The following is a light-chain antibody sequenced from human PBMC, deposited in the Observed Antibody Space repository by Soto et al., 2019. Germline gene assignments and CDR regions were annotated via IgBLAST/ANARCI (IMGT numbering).Light chain of an antibody. CDR2: DVT. V-gene: IGLV2-14*03. Sequence: QSALTQPASVSGSPGQSITLFCTGTSSDIGAYNYVSWYQQHPGKAPKLLIYDVTNRPSGVSDRFSGSKSGNTASLTISGLQAEDEADYYCSSYTTSTTLAFGGGTKLTVL. CDR1: SSDIGAYNY. CDR3: SSYTTSTTLA. J-gene: IGLJ2*01.